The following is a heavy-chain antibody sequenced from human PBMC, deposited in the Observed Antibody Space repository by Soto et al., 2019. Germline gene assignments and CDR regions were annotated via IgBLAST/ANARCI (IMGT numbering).Heavy chain of an antibody. CDR1: GGTFSSYA. V-gene: IGHV1-2*02. CDR2: INPNTSAT. Sequence: GASVKVSCKASGGTFSSYAISWVRQPPGQGLEWMGWINPNTSATNYAQKFQGRITMTRDTSLGTAYTALSSLRSNDTALYYCASNTWARDHYYGMDLWGQGTTVTVSS. D-gene: IGHD1-26*01. CDR3: ASNTWARDHYYGMDL. J-gene: IGHJ6*02.